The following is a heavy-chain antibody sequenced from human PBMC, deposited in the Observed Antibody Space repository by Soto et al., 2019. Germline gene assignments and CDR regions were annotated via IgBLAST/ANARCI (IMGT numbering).Heavy chain of an antibody. V-gene: IGHV1-18*01. J-gene: IGHJ4*02. D-gene: IGHD1-26*01. CDR2: IIAYNGNT. CDR1: GYTFTSYG. Sequence: ASVKVSCKASGYTFTSYGISLVRQAPVQGLEWMVWIIAYNGNTNYAQKLQGRVTITTDTSTITSYSELRIVISEDTAVYYCSRXAAVGXXDXWGQGTLVTVSS. CDR3: SRXAAVGXXDX.